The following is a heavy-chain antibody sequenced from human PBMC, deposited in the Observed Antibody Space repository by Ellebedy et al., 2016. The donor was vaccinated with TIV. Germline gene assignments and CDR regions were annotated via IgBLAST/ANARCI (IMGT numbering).Heavy chain of an antibody. CDR2: IKTKTEGGTT. D-gene: IGHD5-12*01. J-gene: IGHJ4*02. CDR3: TTETDIVATTYYFDR. Sequence: GESLKISCAASGFTFSNAWMSWVRQAPGKGLEWVGRIKTKTEGGTTDYAAPVKGRFTISRDDSKHTLYLQMKSLKTEDTAVYYCTTETDIVATTYYFDRWGQGTLVTVSS. CDR1: GFTFSNAW. V-gene: IGHV3-15*01.